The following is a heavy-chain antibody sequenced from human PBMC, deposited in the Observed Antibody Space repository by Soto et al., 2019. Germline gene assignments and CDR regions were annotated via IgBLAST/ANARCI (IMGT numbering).Heavy chain of an antibody. D-gene: IGHD1-26*01. CDR2: ISAYNGNT. CDR1: GYTFTSYG. V-gene: IGHV1-18*01. CDR3: ARDTDSGSYHGMDV. Sequence: ASVTVSCKASGYTFTSYGISWVRQAPGQGLEWMGWISAYNGNTNYAQKLQGRVTMTTDTSTSTAYMELRSLRSDDTAVYYCARDTDSGSYHGMDVWGQGTTVTVSS. J-gene: IGHJ6*02.